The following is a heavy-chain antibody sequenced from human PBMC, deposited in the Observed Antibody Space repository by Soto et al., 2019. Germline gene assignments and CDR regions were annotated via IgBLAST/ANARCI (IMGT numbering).Heavy chain of an antibody. D-gene: IGHD5-18*01. CDR2: MNPNSGNT. Sequence: ASVKVSCKASGYSFTSYDINWVRQATGQGLEWIGWMNPNSGNTGYAQKFQGRVTMTRNTSISTAYMELSSLRSEDTAVYYCARGYSYGAPFDDWGKGTLVTVSS. CDR1: GYSFTSYD. J-gene: IGHJ4*02. CDR3: ARGYSYGAPFDD. V-gene: IGHV1-8*01.